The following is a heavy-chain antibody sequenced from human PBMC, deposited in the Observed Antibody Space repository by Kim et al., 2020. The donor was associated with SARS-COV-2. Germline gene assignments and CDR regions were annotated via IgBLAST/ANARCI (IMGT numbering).Heavy chain of an antibody. CDR1: GGSISSSSYY. Sequence: SETLSLTCTVSGGSISSSSYYWGWIRQPPGKGLEWIGSIYYSGSTYYNPSLKSRVTISVDTSKNQFSLKLSSVTSADTAVYYCARHQMDKQQLVLDFDYWGQGTLVTVSS. D-gene: IGHD6-13*01. CDR2: IYYSGST. J-gene: IGHJ4*02. CDR3: ARHQMDKQQLVLDFDY. V-gene: IGHV4-39*01.